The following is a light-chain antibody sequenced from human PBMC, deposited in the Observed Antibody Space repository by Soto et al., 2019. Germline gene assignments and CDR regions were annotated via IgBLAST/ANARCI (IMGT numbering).Light chain of an antibody. CDR3: QKYGSSRGIT. J-gene: IGKJ5*01. CDR2: GAS. Sequence: EIVLTQSPGTLSLSPGERATLSCRASQSVSSSYLAWYQQKPGQAPRLLIYGASSRATGIPDRFSGSGSGTDFTPTISRLEPEDFAVYYCQKYGSSRGITFGQGTRLEIK. CDR1: QSVSSSY. V-gene: IGKV3-20*01.